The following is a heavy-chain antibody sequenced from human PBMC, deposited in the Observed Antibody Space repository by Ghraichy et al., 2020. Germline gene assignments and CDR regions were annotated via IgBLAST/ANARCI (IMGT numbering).Heavy chain of an antibody. CDR1: GFTVSSNY. V-gene: IGHV3-53*01. CDR3: ARSPRSGSYVYFDY. Sequence: GESLNISCAASGFTVSSNYMSWVRQAPGRGLEWVSLIYSGGSTYYPDSVKGRFTISRDNSKNTLYLQMSSLRAEDTAVYYCARSPRSGSYVYFDYWGQGTLVTVSS. J-gene: IGHJ4*02. D-gene: IGHD1-26*01. CDR2: IYSGGST.